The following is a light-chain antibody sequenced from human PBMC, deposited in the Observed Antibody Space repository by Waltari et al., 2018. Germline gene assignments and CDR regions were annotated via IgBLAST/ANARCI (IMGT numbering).Light chain of an antibody. V-gene: IGKV1-NL1*01. CDR3: QQYYSTPWT. CDR1: QGISNS. CDR2: AAS. J-gene: IGKJ1*01. Sequence: DIQMTQSPSSLSASVGDRVTITCRASQGISNSLAWYQQKPGKVPKLLLYAASRLERWVPSRFSGSGSGTDYTLTISSLQPEDFATYYCQQYYSTPWTFGQGTKVEIK.